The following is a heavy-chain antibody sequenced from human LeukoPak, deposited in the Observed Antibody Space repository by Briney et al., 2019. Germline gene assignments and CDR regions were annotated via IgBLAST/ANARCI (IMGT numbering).Heavy chain of an antibody. CDR2: SYSTGII. J-gene: IGHJ5*02. CDR1: GGSITNYY. CDR3: TRGSGTSGEVKFDP. D-gene: IGHD3-10*01. Sequence: SETLSLTCTVSGGSITNYYWSWIRQSAGKGLEWIGRSYSTGIITYNPSLKSRVTMSVDTSKNQLSLRLISVTAADTAVYYCTRGSGTSGEVKFDPWGQGSLVTVSS. V-gene: IGHV4-4*07.